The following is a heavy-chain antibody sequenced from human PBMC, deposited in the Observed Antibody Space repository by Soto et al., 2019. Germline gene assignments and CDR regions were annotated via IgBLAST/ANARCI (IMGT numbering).Heavy chain of an antibody. V-gene: IGHV4-59*11. CDR1: GGSISSLY. CDR2: IHYSGST. D-gene: IGHD3-22*01. J-gene: IGHJ4*02. CDR3: ARGHYDSSGYSYPFDY. Sequence: SETLSLTCTVSGGSISSLYWSWIRQPPGKGLEWIGYIHYSGSTNYNPSLKSRVTISVDTSKNQFSLKLSSVTAADTAVYYCARGHYDSSGYSYPFDYWGQGTLVTVS.